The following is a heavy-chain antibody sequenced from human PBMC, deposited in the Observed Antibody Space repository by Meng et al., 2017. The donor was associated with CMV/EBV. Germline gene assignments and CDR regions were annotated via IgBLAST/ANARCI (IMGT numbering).Heavy chain of an antibody. V-gene: IGHV3-66*01. CDR3: LLVFGRGVIDY. CDR1: GFTVSSNY. CDR2: IYSGGST. D-gene: IGHD3-3*02. J-gene: IGHJ4*02. Sequence: EVQLVELGGCLVQPGGSLRLSCAASGFTVSSNYMSWVRQAPGKGLEWVSVIYSGGSTYYADSVKGRFTISRDNSKNTLYLQMNSLRAEDTAVYYCLLVFGRGVIDYWGQGTLVTVSS.